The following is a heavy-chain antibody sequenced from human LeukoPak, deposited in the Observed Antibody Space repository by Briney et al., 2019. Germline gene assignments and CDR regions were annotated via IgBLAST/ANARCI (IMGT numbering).Heavy chain of an antibody. Sequence: GASVKVSCEASGYTFSSSGISWVRQAPGQGLEWMGWISAYNGNTNYAQKFQGRVTMTTDTSTSTAHMEVRSLRSDDTAVYYCARTTVVSMASWFDPWGQGTLVTVSS. CDR2: ISAYNGNT. J-gene: IGHJ5*02. CDR3: ARTTVVSMASWFDP. D-gene: IGHD4-23*01. V-gene: IGHV1-18*01. CDR1: GYTFSSSG.